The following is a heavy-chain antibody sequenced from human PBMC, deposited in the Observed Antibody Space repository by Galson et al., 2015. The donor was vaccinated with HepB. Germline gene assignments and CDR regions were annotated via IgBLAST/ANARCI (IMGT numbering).Heavy chain of an antibody. Sequence: SVKVSCTASGYSFISYEINWVRQASGQGLEWMGWMNPNSGNTGYAQKFQGRVTLTRNTSIRTAYMELSSLRSENTAVYCCVGGRQGDCWGQGTLVTVSS. J-gene: IGHJ4*02. CDR1: GYSFISYE. CDR2: MNPNSGNT. CDR3: VGGRQGDC. V-gene: IGHV1-8*01.